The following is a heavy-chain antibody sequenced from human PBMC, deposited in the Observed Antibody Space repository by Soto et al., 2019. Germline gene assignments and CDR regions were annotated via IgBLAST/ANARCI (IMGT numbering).Heavy chain of an antibody. J-gene: IGHJ4*02. D-gene: IGHD4-17*01. CDR2: ISYDGSNK. CDR1: GFTCSSYG. CDR3: AKDLCYGGPCPYYDY. Sequence: SLRLSCAASGFTCSSYGMHWVRQAPGKGLEWVAVISYDGSNKYYADSVKGRFTISRDNSKNTLYLQMNSLRAEDTAVYYCAKDLCYGGPCPYYDYWGQGTLVTVSS. V-gene: IGHV3-30*18.